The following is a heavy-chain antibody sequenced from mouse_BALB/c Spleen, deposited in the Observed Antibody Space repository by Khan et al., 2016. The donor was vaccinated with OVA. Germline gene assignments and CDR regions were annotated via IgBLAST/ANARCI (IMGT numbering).Heavy chain of an antibody. CDR1: GYTFTTYT. V-gene: IGHV1-4*01. CDR2: IIPSTDYT. CDR3: TREGAYYRSDGWFAY. Sequence: QVQLKESGAELARPGASVKMSCKASGYTFTTYTIHWVKQRPGQGLEWIGYIIPSTDYTNYNQKFKDKATLTADKSSTTAYMQLRSLTSEASAVYYCTREGAYYRSDGWFAYWGQGTLVTVSA. D-gene: IGHD2-14*01. J-gene: IGHJ3*01.